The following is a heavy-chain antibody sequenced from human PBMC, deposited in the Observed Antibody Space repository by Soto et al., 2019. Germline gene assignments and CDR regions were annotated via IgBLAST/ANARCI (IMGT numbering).Heavy chain of an antibody. J-gene: IGHJ6*02. Sequence: GASVKVSCNASGYTFTSYYMHWGRQAPGQGLEWMGIINPSGGSTSYAQKFQGRVTMTRDTSTSTVYMELSSLRSEDTAVYYCARGDLLRYFDWLSNYYYYGMDVWGQGTTVTVSS. CDR2: INPSGGST. D-gene: IGHD3-9*01. CDR3: ARGDLLRYFDWLSNYYYYGMDV. CDR1: GYTFTSYY. V-gene: IGHV1-46*01.